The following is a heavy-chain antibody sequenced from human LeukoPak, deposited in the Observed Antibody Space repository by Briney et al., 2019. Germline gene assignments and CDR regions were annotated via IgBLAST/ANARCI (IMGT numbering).Heavy chain of an antibody. V-gene: IGHV3-7*03. CDR1: GFTFRNYW. J-gene: IGHJ4*02. D-gene: IGHD6-19*01. CDR3: VRNLAVAGTCFDS. Sequence: SGGSLRLSCAASGFTFRNYWMSWVRQAPGTGLEWVANIKQDGSDRNYVTSARGRFTISRDNAESSLYLQMNSLRVEDTAVYYCVRNLAVAGTCFDSWGQGTLVTVSS. CDR2: IKQDGSDR.